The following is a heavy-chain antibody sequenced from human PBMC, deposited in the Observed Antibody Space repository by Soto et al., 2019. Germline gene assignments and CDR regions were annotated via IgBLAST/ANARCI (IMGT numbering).Heavy chain of an antibody. CDR3: ARDSKWELLDAFDI. D-gene: IGHD1-26*01. V-gene: IGHV1-2*02. CDR2: INPNSGGT. J-gene: IGHJ3*02. Sequence: ASVKVSCKASGYTFTGYYMHWVRQAPGQGLEWMGWINPNSGGTNYAQKFQGRVTMTRDTSISTAYMELSRLRSDDTAVYYCARDSKWELLDAFDIWGQGTMVTVSS. CDR1: GYTFTGYY.